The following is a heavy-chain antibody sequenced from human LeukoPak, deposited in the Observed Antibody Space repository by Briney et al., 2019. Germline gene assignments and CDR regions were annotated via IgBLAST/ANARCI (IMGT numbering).Heavy chain of an antibody. D-gene: IGHD2-8*01. V-gene: IGHV3-30*04. CDR2: ISYDGSNK. J-gene: IGHJ6*03. CDR3: ANGYCTNGVCYPYYYYYMDV. CDR1: GFTFSSYA. Sequence: PGGSLRLSCAASGFTFSSYAMHWVRQAPGKGLEWVAVISYDGSNKYYADSVKGRFTISGDNSKNTLYLQMNSLRAEDTAVYYCANGYCTNGVCYPYYYYYMDVWGKGTTVTVSS.